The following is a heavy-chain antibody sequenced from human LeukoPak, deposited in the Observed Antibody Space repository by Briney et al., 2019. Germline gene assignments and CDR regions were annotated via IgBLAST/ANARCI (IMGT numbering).Heavy chain of an antibody. CDR1: GITLSNYG. D-gene: IGHD1-26*01. J-gene: IGHJ3*02. CDR3: AKHSVGATVGWDAFDI. Sequence: GGSLRLSCAVSGITLSNYGMSWVPQAPGKGLEGVAGISDRGSRTNYADSVKGRFTISRDNSKNTLSLQMDSLRGEDTGVYYCAKHSVGATVGWDAFDIWGQGTLVTVSS. CDR2: ISDRGSRT. V-gene: IGHV3-23*01.